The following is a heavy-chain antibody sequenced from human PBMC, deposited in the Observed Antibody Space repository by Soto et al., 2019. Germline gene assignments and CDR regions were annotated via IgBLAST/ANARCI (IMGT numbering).Heavy chain of an antibody. J-gene: IGHJ3*01. CDR1: GFTFSSFA. D-gene: IGHD3-16*01. CDR2: ISGSGGGT. Sequence: LRLSCAASGFTFSSFAMSWVRQSPGKGLEWVSAISGSGGGTYYADSVKGRVTISRDNSKNTLYLQMNSLRAEDTAVYYCAKLGVAGTYDAFDVWGRGAMVTVSS. CDR3: AKLGVAGTYDAFDV. V-gene: IGHV3-23*01.